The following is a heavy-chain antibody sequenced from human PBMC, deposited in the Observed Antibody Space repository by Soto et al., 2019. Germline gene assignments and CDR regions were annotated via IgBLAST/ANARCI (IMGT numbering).Heavy chain of an antibody. J-gene: IGHJ6*02. V-gene: IGHV3-64D*06. CDR1: GFRFRSYA. Sequence: GRSLRLSCSASGFRFRSYAMHWVRRAPGKGLEYVAGIRSIGGDTLYADSVKGRFTISRDQPKNTVFLQMSSLRIEDTAVYYCVKGRSGEYYFDAMDVWGQGTTVTVSS. D-gene: IGHD3-9*01. CDR3: VKGRSGEYYFDAMDV. CDR2: IRSIGGDT.